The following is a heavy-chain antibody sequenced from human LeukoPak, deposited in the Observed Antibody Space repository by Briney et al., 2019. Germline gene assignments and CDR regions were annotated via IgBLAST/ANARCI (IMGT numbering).Heavy chain of an antibody. D-gene: IGHD3-10*01. CDR3: ARDPLWFGELSAFDI. V-gene: IGHV7-4-1*02. CDR2: INTNTGNP. J-gene: IGHJ3*02. CDR1: GYTFTSYA. Sequence: GASVKVSCKASGYTFTSYAMNWVRQAPGQGLEWMGWINTNTGNPTYAQGFTGRFVFSLDTSVSTAYLQISSLKAEDTAVYYCARDPLWFGELSAFDIWGQGTMVTVSS.